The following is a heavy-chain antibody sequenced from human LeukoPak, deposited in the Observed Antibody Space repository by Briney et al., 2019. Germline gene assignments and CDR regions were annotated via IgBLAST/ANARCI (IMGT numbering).Heavy chain of an antibody. Sequence: ASVKVSCKASGYTFTSYDINWVRQATGQGLEWMGWMNPNSGNTGYAQKFQGRVTMTRNTSISTAYMELSSLRSEDTAVYYCASLPRIAARYYYYMDVWGKGTTVTVSS. J-gene: IGHJ6*03. CDR3: ASLPRIAARYYYYMDV. CDR1: GYTFTSYD. V-gene: IGHV1-8*01. D-gene: IGHD6-6*01. CDR2: MNPNSGNT.